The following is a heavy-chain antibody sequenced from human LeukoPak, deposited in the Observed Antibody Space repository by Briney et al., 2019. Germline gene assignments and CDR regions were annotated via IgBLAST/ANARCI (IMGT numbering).Heavy chain of an antibody. V-gene: IGHV4-4*07. D-gene: IGHD1-1*01. Sequence: SETLSLTCSVSGVSISAYYWSWIRQPAGKGLEWIGRIYPGESIYASENTNYNPSLKSRVSMSGDTSKNQVFLKLRSVTAADTAVYYCARGLATRYRGEFDPWGQGTLVTVSS. CDR2: IYPGESIYASENT. CDR1: GVSISAYY. J-gene: IGHJ5*02. CDR3: ARGLATRYRGEFDP.